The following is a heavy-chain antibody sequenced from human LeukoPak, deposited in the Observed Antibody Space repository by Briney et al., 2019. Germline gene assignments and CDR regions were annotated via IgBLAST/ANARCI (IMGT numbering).Heavy chain of an antibody. CDR1: GYTFIGYY. J-gene: IGHJ4*02. D-gene: IGHD3-22*01. V-gene: IGHV1-2*02. Sequence: GASVKVSCKASGYTFIGYYIHWVRQAPGQGLEWMGWINPNSGGTNYAQKFQGRVTMTRDTSITTAYMELSSLRSEDTAVYYCAREEDDSSGYYPYYFDYWGQGTLVTVSS. CDR3: AREEDDSSGYYPYYFDY. CDR2: INPNSGGT.